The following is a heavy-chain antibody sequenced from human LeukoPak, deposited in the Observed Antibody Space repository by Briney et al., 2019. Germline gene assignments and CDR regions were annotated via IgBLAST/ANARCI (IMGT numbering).Heavy chain of an antibody. CDR2: IYYSGST. CDR3: ARGWDYYGSGSYYFDF. D-gene: IGHD3-10*01. V-gene: IGHV4-59*01. CDR1: GGSISSYY. Sequence: SETLSLTCTVPGGSISSYYWSWVRQPPGKGLEWIWYIYYSGSTNYNPSLKSRVTTSVDTSKNQFSLKLSSVTAADTAVYYCARGWDYYGSGSYYFDFWGQGTLVTVSS. J-gene: IGHJ4*02.